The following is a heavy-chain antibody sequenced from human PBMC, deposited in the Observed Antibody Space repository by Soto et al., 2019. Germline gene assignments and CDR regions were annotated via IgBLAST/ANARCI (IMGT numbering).Heavy chain of an antibody. CDR2: ITSSSDVI. CDR3: ARGLDPSWIFL. CDR1: GFSFSSCN. Sequence: DVQLVESGGGLVQPGGSLRLSCAASGFSFSSCNMNWVRQAPGRGLEWVSFITSSSDVIRYADSVRGRFTISRDNVKNTLYLQMCSLGVEDTAVYYCARGLDPSWIFLWGQGTLVTVSS. J-gene: IGHJ4*02. V-gene: IGHV3-48*01. D-gene: IGHD2-2*01.